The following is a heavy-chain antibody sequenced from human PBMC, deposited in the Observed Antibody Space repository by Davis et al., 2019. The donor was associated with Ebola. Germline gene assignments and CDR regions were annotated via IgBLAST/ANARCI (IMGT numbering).Heavy chain of an antibody. J-gene: IGHJ4*02. D-gene: IGHD6-19*01. CDR3: ARGGGYSSGWDDY. Sequence: GESLKISCAASGFTLRSYGMHWVRQAPGKGLEWVAVIWYDGSNKYYADSVKGRFTISRDNSKNTLYLQMNSLRAEDTAVYYCARGGGYSSGWDDYWGQGTLVTVSS. CDR2: IWYDGSNK. V-gene: IGHV3-33*08. CDR1: GFTLRSYG.